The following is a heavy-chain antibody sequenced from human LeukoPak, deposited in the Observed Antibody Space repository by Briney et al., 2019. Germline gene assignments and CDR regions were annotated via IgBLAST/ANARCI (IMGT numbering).Heavy chain of an antibody. CDR1: GGSISTGGYY. CDR2: IYYSGTT. Sequence: PSQTLSLTCTVSGGSISTGGYYWSWIRQYPGKGLGWIGYIYYSGTTHYNPSLRSRVGMSVDTSKNQFSLKLISVTAADTAVYYCARDVTGGSYFDYWGPGTLVTVSS. J-gene: IGHJ4*02. V-gene: IGHV4-31*03. CDR3: ARDVTGGSYFDY. D-gene: IGHD2-15*01.